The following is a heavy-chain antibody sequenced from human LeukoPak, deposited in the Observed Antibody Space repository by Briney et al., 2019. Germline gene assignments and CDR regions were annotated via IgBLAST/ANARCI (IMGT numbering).Heavy chain of an antibody. J-gene: IGHJ4*02. Sequence: GGSLRLSCAASGFTFSSYSMNWVRQAAGEGLEWVSSISSSSSYIYYADSVKGRFTISRDNAKNSLYLQMNSLRAEDTAVYYCSVTYYYDSSGSEFDYWGQGTLVTVSS. CDR3: SVTYYYDSSGSEFDY. D-gene: IGHD3-22*01. CDR1: GFTFSSYS. CDR2: ISSSSSYI. V-gene: IGHV3-21*01.